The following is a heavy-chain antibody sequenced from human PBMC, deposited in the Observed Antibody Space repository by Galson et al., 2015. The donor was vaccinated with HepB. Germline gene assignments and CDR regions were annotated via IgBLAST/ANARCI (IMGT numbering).Heavy chain of an antibody. V-gene: IGHV3-23*01. J-gene: IGHJ4*02. CDR1: AFTFSTYA. D-gene: IGHD2-15*01. CDR2: ISGSGGNT. Sequence: SLRLSCAASAFTFSTYAMSWVRQAPGKGLEWGSAISGSGGNTYYADSVKGRFTISRDNSKNTLYLQMNSLRAEDTAVYYCAKELPRATVLGYCSGGNCPLDYWGQGTLVTVSS. CDR3: AKELPRATVLGYCSGGNCPLDY.